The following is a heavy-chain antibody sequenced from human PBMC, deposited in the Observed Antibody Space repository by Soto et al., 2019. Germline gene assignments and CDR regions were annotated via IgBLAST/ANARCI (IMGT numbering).Heavy chain of an antibody. CDR2: VSLTGDRT. V-gene: IGHV3-23*01. CDR1: RFDFSSYE. D-gene: IGHD2-8*01. CDR3: ARGGGYCTPTSCAIDS. J-gene: IGHJ4*02. Sequence: EVQLLESGGGLVQPGGSLRLSCVASRFDFSSYEMSWVRQAAGKGLEWVSRVSLTGDRTNYAGSVKGRFTVSRDNFKNALYLEMDSLRPDDTAIYYCARGGGYCTPTSCAIDSWGRGTPVTVSS.